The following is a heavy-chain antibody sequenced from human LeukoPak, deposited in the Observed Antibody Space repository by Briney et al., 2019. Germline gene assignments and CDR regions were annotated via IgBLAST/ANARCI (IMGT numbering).Heavy chain of an antibody. J-gene: IGHJ4*02. CDR2: IYYSRNT. CDR1: GGSTTSGGYY. Sequence: SRPLSLPCTVSGGSTTSGGYYWRWIREHPGKGLERIGYIYYSRNTYYNPSLKCRVTISVETSKNQFSLKLSSVTAADTAVYYCAMDSSRFGYFDYWGQGTLVTVSS. V-gene: IGHV4-31*03. CDR3: AMDSSRFGYFDY. D-gene: IGHD3-22*01.